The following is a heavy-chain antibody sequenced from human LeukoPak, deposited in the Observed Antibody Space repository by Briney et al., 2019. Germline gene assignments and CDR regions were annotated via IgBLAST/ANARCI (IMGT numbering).Heavy chain of an antibody. CDR2: IKQDGSEK. V-gene: IGHV3-7*05. J-gene: IGHJ2*01. CDR3: AREGIVVVTDPYWYFDL. D-gene: IGHD2-21*02. Sequence: GGSLRLSCAASGFTFSSYWISWVRQAPGKGLEWVANIKQDGSEKCYVDSVKGRFTISRDNAKNSLYLQMNSLRAEDTAVYYCAREGIVVVTDPYWYFDLWGRGTLVTVSS. CDR1: GFTFSSYW.